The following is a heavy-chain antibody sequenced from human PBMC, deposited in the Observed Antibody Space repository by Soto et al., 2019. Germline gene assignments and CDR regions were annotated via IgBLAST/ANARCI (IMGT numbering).Heavy chain of an antibody. CDR3: AILPDREAAHLYFDY. CDR2: ISGSGGST. D-gene: IGHD6-6*01. Sequence: EVQLLESGGGLVQPGGSLRLSCAASGFTFSSYAMSWVRQAPGKGLEWVSAISGSGGSTYYADSVKGRFTISRDNSKNSLYLQINSLRAEDTAVSYCAILPDREAAHLYFDYWGQGTLDTVSS. CDR1: GFTFSSYA. V-gene: IGHV3-23*01. J-gene: IGHJ4*02.